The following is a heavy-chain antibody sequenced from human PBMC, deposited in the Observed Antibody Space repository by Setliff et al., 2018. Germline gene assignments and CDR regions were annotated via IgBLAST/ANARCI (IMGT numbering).Heavy chain of an antibody. CDR3: TTDPSPTFGGVIGAAFDF. CDR2: IKGKNDGLAT. Sequence: GESLKISCAASGFTLSTAWMNWVRQAPGKGLEWVGRIKGKNDGLATDYAAPVKGRFTISRDDSKNTLYLQMNSLKTEDTAVYYCTTDPSPTFGGVIGAAFDFWGQGTMVTVSS. CDR1: GFTLSTAW. J-gene: IGHJ3*01. D-gene: IGHD3-16*01. V-gene: IGHV3-15*07.